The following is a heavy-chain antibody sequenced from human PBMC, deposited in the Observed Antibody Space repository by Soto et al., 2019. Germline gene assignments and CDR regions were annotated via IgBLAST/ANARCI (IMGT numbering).Heavy chain of an antibody. J-gene: IGHJ6*02. D-gene: IGHD6-19*01. CDR2: INPSGGST. V-gene: IGHV1-46*01. CDR1: GYTFTSYY. CDR3: ARVKMSVAGAIYYYYGMDV. Sequence: ASVKVSCKASGYTFTSYYMHWVRQAPGQGLEWMGIINPSGGSTSYAQKFQGRVTVTRDESTSTGYMELSSLRSEDTAVYYCARVKMSVAGAIYYYYGMDVWGQGTTVTVSS.